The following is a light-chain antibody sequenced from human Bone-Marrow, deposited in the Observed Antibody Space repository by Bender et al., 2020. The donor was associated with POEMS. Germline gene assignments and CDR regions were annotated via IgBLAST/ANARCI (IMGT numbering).Light chain of an antibody. CDR1: DSNFGGNN. J-gene: IGLJ3*02. CDR3: CSYAGDSWV. CDR2: SNY. V-gene: IGLV1-44*01. Sequence: QSVLTQPPSASGTPGQSVIISCSGTDSNFGGNNVNWYQHLPGTAPRLVVYSNYQRPSGVPARFSGSKSGTSASLAISDIQSEDEADYYCCSYAGDSWVFGGGTKLTVL.